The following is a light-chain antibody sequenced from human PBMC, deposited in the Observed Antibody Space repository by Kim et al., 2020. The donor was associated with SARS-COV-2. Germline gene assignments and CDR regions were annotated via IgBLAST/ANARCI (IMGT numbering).Light chain of an antibody. Sequence: GQRYTISCSGSSSNIGSNTVHWYQQLPGTAPKLLIYSNNQRPSGVPDRFSGSKSGTSASLAISGLQSEDEADYYCAAWDDSLNGWVFGGGTQLTVL. CDR1: SSNIGSNT. CDR2: SNN. J-gene: IGLJ3*02. V-gene: IGLV1-44*01. CDR3: AAWDDSLNGWV.